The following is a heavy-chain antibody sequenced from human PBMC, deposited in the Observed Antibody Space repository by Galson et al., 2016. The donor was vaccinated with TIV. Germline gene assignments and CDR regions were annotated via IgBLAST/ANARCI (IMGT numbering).Heavy chain of an antibody. V-gene: IGHV1-2*04. CDR2: INPNIGTT. J-gene: IGHJ5*02. D-gene: IGHD1-26*01. CDR1: GYSFTGYY. Sequence: SVKVSCKASGYSFTGYYMHWVRQAPGQGLEWMGWINPNIGTTKYEQKFQGWVTMTRDTSTSTVYLELSRLKSDDTAVYYCARREKGGAAGSNYFEPWGQGTQVTV. CDR3: ARREKGGAAGSNYFEP.